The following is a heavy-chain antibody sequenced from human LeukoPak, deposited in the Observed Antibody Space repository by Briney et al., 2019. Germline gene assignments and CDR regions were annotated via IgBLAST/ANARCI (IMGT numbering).Heavy chain of an antibody. J-gene: IGHJ4*02. CDR1: GGSVSDYY. D-gene: IGHD2/OR15-2a*01. V-gene: IGHV4-59*02. CDR3: ARDDVRGLSARDY. CDR2: IYHTGST. Sequence: SETLSLTCTISGGSVSDYYWSWMRQSPGKGLEWIGYIYHTGSTSYSPSLKSRVTISADTSQNQFSLKLSSVTAADTAVYYCARDDVRGLSARDYWGQGTLVTVSS.